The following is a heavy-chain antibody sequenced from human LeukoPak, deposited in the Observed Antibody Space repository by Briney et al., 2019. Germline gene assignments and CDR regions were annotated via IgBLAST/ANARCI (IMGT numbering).Heavy chain of an antibody. D-gene: IGHD1-26*01. J-gene: IGHJ4*02. CDR3: AMRYYRGDY. CDR1: GYTFTSYD. Sequence: ASVKVSCKASGYTFTSYDINWVRQTTGQGLEWMGWMNPNSGNTGYAQKFQGRVTMTRNTSISTAYMDLSSLTSEGTAVYYCAMRYYRGDYWGQGTLVTVSS. CDR2: MNPNSGNT. V-gene: IGHV1-8*01.